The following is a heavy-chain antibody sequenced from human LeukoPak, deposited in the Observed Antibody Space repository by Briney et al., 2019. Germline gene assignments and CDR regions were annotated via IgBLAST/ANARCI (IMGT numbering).Heavy chain of an antibody. D-gene: IGHD5-18*01. V-gene: IGHV3-53*01. CDR2: LYSAGTT. Sequence: PGGSLRLSCAASGFTVSRNYMSWVRQAPGKGLEWVSLLYSAGTTYYADSVKGRFTISRDNSKNILYLQMNSLRAEDTAVYYCARTNSYDYFDYWGQGTLVTVSS. CDR3: ARTNSYDYFDY. J-gene: IGHJ4*02. CDR1: GFTVSRNY.